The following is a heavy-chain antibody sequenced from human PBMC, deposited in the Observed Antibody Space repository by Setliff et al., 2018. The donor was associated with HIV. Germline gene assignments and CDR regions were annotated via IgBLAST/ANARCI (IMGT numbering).Heavy chain of an antibody. J-gene: IGHJ3*02. CDR2: IYPGDSDT. CDR3: ARQTLGYCSGGSCYGGAFDI. D-gene: IGHD2-15*01. Sequence: GETLKISCKGSGYSFNSYWIGWVRQMPGKGLEWMGIIYPGDSDTRYSPSFQGQVTISADKSISTAYLQWSGLKASDTAMYYCARQTLGYCSGGSCYGGAFDIWGQGTMVTVSS. V-gene: IGHV5-51*01. CDR1: GYSFNSYW.